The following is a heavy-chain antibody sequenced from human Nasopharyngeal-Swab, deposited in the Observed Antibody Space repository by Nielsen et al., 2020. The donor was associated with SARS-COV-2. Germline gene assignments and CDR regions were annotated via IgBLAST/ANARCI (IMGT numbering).Heavy chain of an antibody. V-gene: IGHV4-59*13. Sequence: SETLSLTCTVSGGSISSYYWSWIRQPPGKGLEWIGYIYYSGSTNYNPSLKSRVTISVDTSKNQFSLKLSSVTAADTAVYYCARDRGYGSGWPDAFDIWGQGTMVTVSS. J-gene: IGHJ3*02. CDR3: ARDRGYGSGWPDAFDI. CDR2: IYYSGST. CDR1: GGSISSYY. D-gene: IGHD6-19*01.